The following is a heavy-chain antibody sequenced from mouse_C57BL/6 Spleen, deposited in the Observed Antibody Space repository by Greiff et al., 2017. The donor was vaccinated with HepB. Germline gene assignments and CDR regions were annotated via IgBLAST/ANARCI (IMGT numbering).Heavy chain of an antibody. D-gene: IGHD2-2*01. CDR1: GFTFNTYA. V-gene: IGHV10-3*01. CDR2: IRSKSSNYAT. J-gene: IGHJ3*01. Sequence: EVQLVESGGGLVQPKGSLKLSCAASGFTFNTYAMHWVRQAPGKGLEWVARIRSKSSNYATYYADSVKDRFTISRDDSQSMLYLQMNNLKTEDTAMYYCVRPNSYGYDSWFAYWGQGTLVTVSA. CDR3: VRPNSYGYDSWFAY.